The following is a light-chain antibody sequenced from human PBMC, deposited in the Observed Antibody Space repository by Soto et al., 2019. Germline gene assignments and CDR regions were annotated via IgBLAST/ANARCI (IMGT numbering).Light chain of an antibody. J-gene: IGLJ1*01. CDR3: SSYTSSSTLYA. CDR1: SSDVGGYNY. Sequence: QSALTQPDSVSGSPGQSITISCTGTSSDVGGYNYVSWYQQHPGKAPKLMIYEVSHRPSGVSNRFSGSKSGNTASLTISGLQAEDEADYYCSSYTSSSTLYAFGTGTKVTVL. CDR2: EVS. V-gene: IGLV2-14*01.